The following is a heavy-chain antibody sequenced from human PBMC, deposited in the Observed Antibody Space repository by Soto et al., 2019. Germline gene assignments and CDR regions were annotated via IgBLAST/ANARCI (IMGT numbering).Heavy chain of an antibody. Sequence: PSETLSLTCTVSGGSISSYYWSWIRQPPGKGLEWIGYIYYSGSTNYNPSLKSRVTISVDTSKNQFSLKLSSVTAADTAVYYCARQDYYDSSGYSEYYFDYWGQGTLVTVS. CDR2: IYYSGST. J-gene: IGHJ4*02. CDR1: GGSISSYY. CDR3: ARQDYYDSSGYSEYYFDY. V-gene: IGHV4-59*01. D-gene: IGHD3-22*01.